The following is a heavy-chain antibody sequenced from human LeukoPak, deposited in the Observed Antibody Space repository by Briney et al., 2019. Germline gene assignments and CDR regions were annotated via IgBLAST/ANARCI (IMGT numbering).Heavy chain of an antibody. CDR3: AKDPFVMISGSRQYDAFDI. V-gene: IGHV3-23*01. J-gene: IGHJ3*02. Sequence: GGSLRLSCAASGFTFSNYGMSWVRRAPGKGLVWVSAISGSGGSTYYADSVKGRFTISRDNSKNTLYLQMNSLRAEDTAVYYCAKDPFVMISGSRQYDAFDIWGQGTLVTVSS. CDR1: GFTFSNYG. D-gene: IGHD3-22*01. CDR2: ISGSGGST.